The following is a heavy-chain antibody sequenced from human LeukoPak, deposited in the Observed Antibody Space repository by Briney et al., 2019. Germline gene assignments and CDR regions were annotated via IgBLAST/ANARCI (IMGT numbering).Heavy chain of an antibody. CDR2: ISGGGDVI. J-gene: IGHJ4*02. Sequence: GGSLRLSCAASDFNFITYAMSWVRQAPGKGLEWVSTISGGGDVIYYADSVKGRFTISRDNSKNSLYLQMNNLRAEDTALYYCARRRVTVVRGVDITSYYFDYWGQGTLVTVSS. V-gene: IGHV3-23*01. CDR1: DFNFITYA. D-gene: IGHD3-10*01. CDR3: ARRRVTVVRGVDITSYYFDY.